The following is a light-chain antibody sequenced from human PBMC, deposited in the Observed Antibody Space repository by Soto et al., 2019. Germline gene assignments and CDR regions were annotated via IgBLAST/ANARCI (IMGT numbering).Light chain of an antibody. Sequence: EVVLTPSPATLSLSPGERATLSCRASQSVSSYLAWYQQKPGQAPRLLIYDASNRATGIPARFSGSGSGTDFTLTISSLEPEDFAVYYCQQRSNWLTFGQGTRLDNK. CDR2: DAS. CDR1: QSVSSY. V-gene: IGKV3-11*01. CDR3: QQRSNWLT. J-gene: IGKJ5*01.